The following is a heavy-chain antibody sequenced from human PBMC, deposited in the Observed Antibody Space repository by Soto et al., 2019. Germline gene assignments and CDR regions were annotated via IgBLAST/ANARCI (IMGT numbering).Heavy chain of an antibody. D-gene: IGHD6-13*01. V-gene: IGHV3-48*02. Sequence: GRSLLLARAACGLTCCSYSMNWVRKAPGKGLEWVSYISSSSSTIYYADSVKGRFTISRDNAKNSLYLQMNSLRDEDTAVYYCARDSPYSSSWYDLNWFDPWGQGTLVTVSS. J-gene: IGHJ5*02. CDR2: ISSSSSTI. CDR3: ARDSPYSSSWYDLNWFDP. CDR1: GLTCCSYS.